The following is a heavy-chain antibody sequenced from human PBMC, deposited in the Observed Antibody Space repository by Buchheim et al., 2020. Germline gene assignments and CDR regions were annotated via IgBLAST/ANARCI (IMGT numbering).Heavy chain of an antibody. CDR2: INHSGST. J-gene: IGHJ6*02. CDR1: GGSFSGYY. Sequence: QVQLQQWGAGLLKPSETLSLTCAVYGGSFSGYYWSWIRQPLGKGLEWIGEINHSGSTNYNPSLKSRVTISVDTSKNQFSLKLSSVTAADTAVYYCARGSTVTTLFSYYYGMDVWGQGTT. V-gene: IGHV4-34*01. CDR3: ARGSTVTTLFSYYYGMDV. D-gene: IGHD4-11*01.